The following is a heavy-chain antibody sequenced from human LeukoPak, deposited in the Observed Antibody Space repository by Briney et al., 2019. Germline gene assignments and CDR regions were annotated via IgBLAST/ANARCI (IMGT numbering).Heavy chain of an antibody. D-gene: IGHD3-3*01. CDR3: AKDRYGPHITIFGNWFDP. CDR2: ISYDGSNK. CDR1: GFTFSNFD. V-gene: IGHV3-30-3*01. Sequence: PGRSLRLSCTGSGFTFSNFDMHWVRQAPGKGLEWVAVISYDGSNKYYADSVKGRFTISRDNSKNTLYLQMNSLRAEDTAVYYCAKDRYGPHITIFGNWFDPWGQGTLVTVSS. J-gene: IGHJ5*02.